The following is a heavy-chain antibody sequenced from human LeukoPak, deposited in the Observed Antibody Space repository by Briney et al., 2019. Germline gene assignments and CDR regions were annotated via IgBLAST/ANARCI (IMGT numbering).Heavy chain of an antibody. D-gene: IGHD2-2*01. V-gene: IGHV4-34*01. CDR2: INHSGST. CDR1: SGSFSGYY. J-gene: IGHJ5*02. CDR3: ARPLGYCSSTSCPQSWFDP. Sequence: SETLSLTCVVYSGSFSGYYWTWIRQPPGRGLEWIGEINHSGSTNYNPSLKSRVTISVDTSKNQFSLKLSSVTAAGTAVYYCARPLGYCSSTSCPQSWFDPWGQGTLVTVSS.